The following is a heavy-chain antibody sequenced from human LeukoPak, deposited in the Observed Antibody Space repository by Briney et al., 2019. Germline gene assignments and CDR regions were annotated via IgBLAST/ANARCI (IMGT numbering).Heavy chain of an antibody. V-gene: IGHV1-18*04. D-gene: IGHD2-2*01. CDR2: ISGYNGNT. J-gene: IGHJ4*02. CDR1: GYTFTGYY. Sequence: GASVKVSCKASGYTFTGYYMHWVRQAPGQGLEWMGWISGYNGNTVYAQMFQDRVTMTTDTSTSTAYMEVTNLSSDDTAMYFCARSGHCSGADCYAEGIDYWGQGTLVTVSS. CDR3: ARSGHCSGADCYAEGIDY.